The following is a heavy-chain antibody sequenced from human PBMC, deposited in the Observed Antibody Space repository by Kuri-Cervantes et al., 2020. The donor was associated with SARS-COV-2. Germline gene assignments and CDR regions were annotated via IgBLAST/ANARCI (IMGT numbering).Heavy chain of an antibody. CDR1: GFTFGNYF. J-gene: IGHJ4*02. CDR3: SSGGSQREWYY. Sequence: GESLKISCATSGFTFGNYFMHWVRQRPGKGLEWVSLISWDGGSTYYADSVKGRFTISRDNSKDSLFLQMNSLRSEDTASYYCSSGGSQREWYYWGQGTLVTVSS. CDR2: ISWDGGST. D-gene: IGHD3-16*01. V-gene: IGHV3-43*01.